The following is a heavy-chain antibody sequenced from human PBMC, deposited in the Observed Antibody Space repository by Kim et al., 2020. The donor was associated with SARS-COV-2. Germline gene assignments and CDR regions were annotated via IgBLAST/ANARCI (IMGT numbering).Heavy chain of an antibody. CDR1: GFTFSSYG. J-gene: IGHJ6*02. D-gene: IGHD5-12*01. Sequence: GGSLRLSCAASGFTFSSYGMHWVRQAPGKGLEWVAVIWYDGSNKYYADSVKGRFTISRDNSKNTLYLQMNSLRAEDTAVYYCAKGGVATDGGYYNYGMDVWGQGTTVTVSS. CDR3: AKGGVATDGGYYNYGMDV. CDR2: IWYDGSNK. V-gene: IGHV3-33*06.